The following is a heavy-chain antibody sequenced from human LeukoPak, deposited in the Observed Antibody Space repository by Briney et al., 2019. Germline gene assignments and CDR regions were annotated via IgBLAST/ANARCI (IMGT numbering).Heavy chain of an antibody. CDR3: ATRGSDFWSGFDY. Sequence: GASVKVSCKLSGNTLRELPIQWVRQAGGKGLEWMAGFDPENAEIVYAQKFQGRVIMTEDTSTNTDYMELTNMKSDDTALYYCATRGSDFWSGFDYWGQGTQVTVSS. CDR2: FDPENAEI. V-gene: IGHV1-24*01. CDR1: GNTLRELP. J-gene: IGHJ4*02. D-gene: IGHD3-3*01.